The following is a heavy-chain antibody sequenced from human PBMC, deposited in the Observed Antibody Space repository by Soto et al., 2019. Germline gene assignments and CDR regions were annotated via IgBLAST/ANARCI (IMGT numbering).Heavy chain of an antibody. V-gene: IGHV3-23*01. CDR2: ISGSGGST. CDR1: GFTFSSYA. Sequence: GSLRLSCAASGFTFSSYAMSWVRQAPGKGLEWVSAISGSGGSTYYAGSVKGRFTISRDNSKNTLYLQMNSLRAEDTAVYYCAKKGAITGSYGYNWFDPWGQGTLVTVSS. D-gene: IGHD5-18*01. CDR3: AKKGAITGSYGYNWFDP. J-gene: IGHJ5*02.